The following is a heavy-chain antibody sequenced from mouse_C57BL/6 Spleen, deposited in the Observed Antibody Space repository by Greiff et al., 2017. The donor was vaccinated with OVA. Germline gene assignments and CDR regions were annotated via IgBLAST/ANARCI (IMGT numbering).Heavy chain of an antibody. V-gene: IGHV1-39*01. J-gene: IGHJ4*01. Sequence: EVQLKESGPELVKPGASVKISCKASGYSFTDYNMNWVKQSNGTSLEWIGVINPNYGTTSYNQKFKGKATLTVDQSSSTAYMQLNSLTSEDSAVYYCARGDDYGSSYAMDDWGQGTSVTVAS. CDR2: INPNYGTT. D-gene: IGHD1-1*01. CDR3: ARGDDYGSSYAMDD. CDR1: GYSFTDYN.